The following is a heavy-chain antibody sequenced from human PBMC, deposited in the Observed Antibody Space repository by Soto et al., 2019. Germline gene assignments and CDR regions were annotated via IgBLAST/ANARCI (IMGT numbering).Heavy chain of an antibody. CDR1: GFTFSSYA. CDR3: AKDAGLVIPHPSTFSLVYYFDY. CDR2: ISGSGGST. D-gene: IGHD3-9*01. Sequence: GGSLRLSCAASGFTFSSYAMSWVRQAPGKGLEWVSAISGSGGSTYYADSVKGRFTISRDNSKNTLYLQMNSLRAEDTAVYYCAKDAGLVIPHPSTFSLVYYFDYWGQGTLVTVSS. V-gene: IGHV3-23*01. J-gene: IGHJ4*02.